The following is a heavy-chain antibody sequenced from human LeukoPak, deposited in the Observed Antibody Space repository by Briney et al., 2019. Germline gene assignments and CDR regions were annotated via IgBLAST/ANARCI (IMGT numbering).Heavy chain of an antibody. D-gene: IGHD3-10*01. V-gene: IGHV4-61*02. J-gene: IGHJ5*02. Sequence: PSETLSLTCTVSGGSISSGSYYWSWIRQPAGKGLEWIGRIYTSGSTNYNPSLKSRVTISVDTSKNQFSLKLSSVTAADTAVYYCASILLWFGELSWGFDPWGQGTLVTVSS. CDR1: GGSISSGSYY. CDR2: IYTSGST. CDR3: ASILLWFGELSWGFDP.